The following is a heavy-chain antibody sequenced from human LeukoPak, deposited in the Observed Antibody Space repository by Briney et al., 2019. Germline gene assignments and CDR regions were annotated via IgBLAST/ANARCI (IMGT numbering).Heavy chain of an antibody. CDR2: INHNGNVN. D-gene: IGHD3-16*01. Sequence: GGSLRLSCAASGFTFSSYWMNWARQAPGKGLEWVASINHNGNVNYYVDSVKGRLTISRDNAKNSLYLQMSNLRAEGTAVYFCARGGGLDVWGQGATVTVSS. V-gene: IGHV3-7*03. CDR3: ARGGGLDV. J-gene: IGHJ6*02. CDR1: GFTFSSYW.